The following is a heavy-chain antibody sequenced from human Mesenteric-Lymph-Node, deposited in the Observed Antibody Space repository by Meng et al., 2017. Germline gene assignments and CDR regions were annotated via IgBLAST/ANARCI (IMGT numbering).Heavy chain of an antibody. CDR1: GFTFGTYG. Sequence: QVQLVESGGGVVQPGRSLRLSCAASGFTFGTYGMHWVRQAPGKGLEWVAVIWYDGTDKFYGDSVKGRFTISRDNSKNTLFLQMNSLTVDDTAVYYCARADDNWIIIEYWGQGTLFTVSS. V-gene: IGHV3-33*01. J-gene: IGHJ4*02. D-gene: IGHD1-20*01. CDR2: IWYDGTDK. CDR3: ARADDNWIIIEY.